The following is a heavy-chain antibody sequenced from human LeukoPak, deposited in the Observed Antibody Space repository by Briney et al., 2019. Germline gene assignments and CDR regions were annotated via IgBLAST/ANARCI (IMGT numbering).Heavy chain of an antibody. V-gene: IGHV1-2*02. CDR3: ARATETYDY. J-gene: IGHJ4*02. CDR2: FNPNNGGT. Sequence: ASVKVSCKASGGTFSSYAISWVRQAPGHGLEWMGWFNPNNGGTNYAQKFQGRVTMTRDTSISTAYMELSRLGSDDTAVYYCARATETYDYWGQGTLVTVSS. CDR1: GGTFSSYA.